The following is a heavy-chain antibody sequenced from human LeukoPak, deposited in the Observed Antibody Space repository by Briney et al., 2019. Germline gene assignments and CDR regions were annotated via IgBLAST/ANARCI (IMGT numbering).Heavy chain of an antibody. V-gene: IGHV1-8*03. CDR2: MNPNSGNT. Sequence: ASVKVSCKASGYTFTSYDINWVRQATGQGLEWMGWMNPNSGNTGYAQKFQGRVTITRNTSISTAYMELSSLRSEDTAVYYCARGLGEDFDWLLYSWGQGTLVTVSS. CDR3: ARGLGEDFDWLLYS. CDR1: GYTFTSYD. D-gene: IGHD3-9*01. J-gene: IGHJ4*02.